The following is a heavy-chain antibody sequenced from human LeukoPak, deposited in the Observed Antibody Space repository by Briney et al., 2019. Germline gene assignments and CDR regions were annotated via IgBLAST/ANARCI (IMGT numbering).Heavy chain of an antibody. CDR3: ARVHSSGWYQYYYYGMDV. D-gene: IGHD6-19*01. CDR2: MNPNSGNT. Sequence: GASVKVSCKASGYTFTSYDINWVRQATGQGLEWMGWMNPNSGNTGYAQEFQGRVTMTRNTSISTAYMELSSLRSEDTAVYYCARVHSSGWYQYYYYGMDVWGQGTTVTVSS. CDR1: GYTFTSYD. J-gene: IGHJ6*02. V-gene: IGHV1-8*01.